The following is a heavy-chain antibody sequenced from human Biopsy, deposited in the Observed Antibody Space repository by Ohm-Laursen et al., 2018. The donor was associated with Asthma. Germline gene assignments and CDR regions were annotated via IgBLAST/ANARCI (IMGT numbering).Heavy chain of an antibody. CDR3: ATYSTGWSGVEF. J-gene: IGHJ4*02. D-gene: IGHD6-19*01. Sequence: SDTLFLTCSVSGASISQYYWIWIRQSPGKGLEWIGYIFYGGNSYYSSSLKSRVSISVDPSKKQFSLTLDSVTAADTAVYYCATYSTGWSGVEFWGQGTRVTVSS. CDR2: IFYGGNS. CDR1: GASISQYY. V-gene: IGHV4-59*07.